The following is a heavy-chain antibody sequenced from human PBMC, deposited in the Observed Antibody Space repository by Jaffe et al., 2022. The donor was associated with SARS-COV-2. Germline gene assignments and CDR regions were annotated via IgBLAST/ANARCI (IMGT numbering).Heavy chain of an antibody. Sequence: QLQLQESGPGLVKPSETLSLTCTVSGGSISSSGFYWGWIRQPPGKGLEWIGNLYYSGNNQYNPSLRSRVTISVDTSKNQFSLKLSSVTAADTAVYYCARQDVGVTFSNWGQGTLVTVSS. V-gene: IGHV4-39*01. J-gene: IGHJ4*02. D-gene: IGHD1-26*01. CDR2: LYYSGNN. CDR1: GGSISSSGFY. CDR3: ARQDVGVTFSN.